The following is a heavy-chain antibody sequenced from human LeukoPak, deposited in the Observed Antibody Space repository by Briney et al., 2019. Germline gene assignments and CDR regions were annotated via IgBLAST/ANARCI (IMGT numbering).Heavy chain of an antibody. CDR3: ASLSFTGFDP. CDR2: INSDGSST. D-gene: IGHD2-15*01. J-gene: IGHJ5*02. CDR1: GFTFSSYW. Sequence: GGSLRLSCAASGFTFSSYWMHRVRQAPGKGLVWVSRINSDGSSTSYADSVKGRFTISRDNAKNTLYLQMNNLRAEDTAVYYCASLSFTGFDPWGQGTLVTVSS. V-gene: IGHV3-74*01.